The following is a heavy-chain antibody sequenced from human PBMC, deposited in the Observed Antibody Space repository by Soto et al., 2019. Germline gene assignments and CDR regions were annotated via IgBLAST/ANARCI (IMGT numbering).Heavy chain of an antibody. J-gene: IGHJ4*02. CDR2: ISSSSSYI. V-gene: IGHV3-21*01. D-gene: IGHD3-10*01. CDR1: GFTFSSYS. Sequence: ESGGGLVKPGGSLRLSCAASGFTFSSYSMNWVRQAPGKGLEWVSSISSSSSYIYYADSVKGRFTISRDNAKNSLYLQMNSLRAEDTAVYYCARDVVTYYYGSGTLPRDYWGQGTLVTVSS. CDR3: ARDVVTYYYGSGTLPRDY.